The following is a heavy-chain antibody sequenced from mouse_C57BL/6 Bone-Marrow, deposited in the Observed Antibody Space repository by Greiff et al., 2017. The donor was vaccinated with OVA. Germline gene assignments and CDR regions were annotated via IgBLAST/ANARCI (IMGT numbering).Heavy chain of an antibody. Sequence: QVQLQQSAAELVKPGASVKISCKVSGYTFTDHTIHWMKQRPEQGLEWIGYIYPRDGSTKYNEKFKGMATLTADKSSSTAYMQLNSLTSEDSAVYFCARPSYSNYVYFDYWGQGTTLTVSS. V-gene: IGHV1-78*01. CDR2: IYPRDGST. J-gene: IGHJ2*01. CDR1: GYTFTDHT. D-gene: IGHD2-5*01. CDR3: ARPSYSNYVYFDY.